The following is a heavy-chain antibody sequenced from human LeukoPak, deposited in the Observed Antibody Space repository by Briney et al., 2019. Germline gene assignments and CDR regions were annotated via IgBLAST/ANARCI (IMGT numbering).Heavy chain of an antibody. Sequence: SVKVSCKASGGTFSSYAISWVRQAPGQGLEWMGGIIPIFGTANYAQKFQGRVTITADESTSTAYMELSSLRSEDTAVYYCARNHLNYYDSSGYYSDYWGQGTLVTVSS. V-gene: IGHV1-69*13. CDR3: ARNHLNYYDSSGYYSDY. D-gene: IGHD3-22*01. CDR1: GGTFSSYA. J-gene: IGHJ4*02. CDR2: IIPIFGTA.